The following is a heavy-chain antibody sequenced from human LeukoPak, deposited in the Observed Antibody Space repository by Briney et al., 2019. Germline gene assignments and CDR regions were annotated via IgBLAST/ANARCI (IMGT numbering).Heavy chain of an antibody. V-gene: IGHV1-46*01. D-gene: IGHD3-16*01. CDR1: RYSFTSYY. J-gene: IGHJ4*02. CDR2: INPSDGDT. CDR3: ARDQGRAADYVWGSYFDY. Sequence: ASVKVSCKASRYSFTSYYIHWVRQAPGQGLEWMVIINPSDGDTLYAQMFKGRVTLTRDTSTSTVYMELSSLKSEDTAVYFCARDQGRAADYVWGSYFDYWGQGALVTVSS.